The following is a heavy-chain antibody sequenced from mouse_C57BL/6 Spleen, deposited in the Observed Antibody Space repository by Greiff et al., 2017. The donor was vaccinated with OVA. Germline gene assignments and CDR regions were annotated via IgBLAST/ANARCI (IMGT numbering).Heavy chain of an antibody. J-gene: IGHJ3*01. V-gene: IGHV1-61*01. CDR3: ARGDGYYPAWFAY. CDR1: GYTFTSYW. D-gene: IGHD2-3*01. Sequence: QVQLQQPGAELVRPGSSVKLSCKASGYTFTSYWMDWVKQRPGQGLEWIGNIYPSDSETHYNQKFKDKATLTVDKSSSTAYMQLSSLTSEDSAVYYCARGDGYYPAWFAYWGQGTLVTVSA. CDR2: IYPSDSET.